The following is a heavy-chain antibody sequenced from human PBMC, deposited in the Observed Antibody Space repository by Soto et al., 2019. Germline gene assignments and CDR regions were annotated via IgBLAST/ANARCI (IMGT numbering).Heavy chain of an antibody. Sequence: VGSLRLSCAAPGFTFSSHAMSWVRQAPGKGLEWVSAISGSGGSTYYADSVKGRFTISRDNSKNTLYLQMNSLRAEDTAVYYCAKMVSRIAAAGPTYFDYWGQGTLVTVSS. J-gene: IGHJ4*02. CDR3: AKMVSRIAAAGPTYFDY. D-gene: IGHD6-13*01. V-gene: IGHV3-23*01. CDR1: GFTFSSHA. CDR2: ISGSGGST.